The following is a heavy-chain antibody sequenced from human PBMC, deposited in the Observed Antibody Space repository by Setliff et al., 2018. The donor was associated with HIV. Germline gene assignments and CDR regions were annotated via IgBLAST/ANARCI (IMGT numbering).Heavy chain of an antibody. CDR3: ARWRYSSGWYAWDYFDY. Sequence: PSETLSLTCTVSGYSISSGYYWGWIRQPPGKGLEWIANIYHSGSTYYNPSLKSRVTISLDTSKNHFSLKLSSVTAADTAVYYCARWRYSSGWYAWDYFDYWGQGTLVTVSS. CDR1: GYSISSGYY. J-gene: IGHJ4*02. CDR2: IYHSGST. V-gene: IGHV4-38-2*02. D-gene: IGHD6-19*01.